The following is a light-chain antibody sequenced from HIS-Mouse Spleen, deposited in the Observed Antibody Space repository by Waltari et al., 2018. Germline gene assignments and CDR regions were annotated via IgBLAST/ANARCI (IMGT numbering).Light chain of an antibody. CDR3: MQPLQTPWT. CDR1: QSLLHSNGYNY. V-gene: IGKV2-28*01. J-gene: IGKJ2*01. CDR2: LGS. Sequence: DIVMTQSLLSLPVTPGEPASISCSSRQSLLHSNGYNYLDWYLQKPGQSPQLLIYLGSNRASGVPDRFSGSGSGTDFTLKISRVEAEDVGVYYCMQPLQTPWTFGQGTKLEIK.